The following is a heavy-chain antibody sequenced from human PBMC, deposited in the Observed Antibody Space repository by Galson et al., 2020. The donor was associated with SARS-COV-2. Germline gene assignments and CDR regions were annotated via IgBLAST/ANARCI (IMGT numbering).Heavy chain of an antibody. Sequence: SETLSLTCAVSGYSISSGYYWGWIRQPPGKGLEWIGSIYQSGTTYYNPSLKSRATISVDTSKSQFSLRLTSVTAADAAVYYCARQDSDYVKWFDPWGQGTLVTVSS. CDR2: IYQSGTT. CDR1: GYSISSGYY. J-gene: IGHJ5*02. D-gene: IGHD4-4*01. V-gene: IGHV4-38-2*01. CDR3: ARQDSDYVKWFDP.